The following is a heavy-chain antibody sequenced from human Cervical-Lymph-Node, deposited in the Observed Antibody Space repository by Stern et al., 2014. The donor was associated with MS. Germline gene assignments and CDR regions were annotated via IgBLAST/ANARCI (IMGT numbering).Heavy chain of an antibody. J-gene: IGHJ4*02. V-gene: IGHV3-30*18. CDR3: AKSGCRRTTQRCYFDF. CDR2: ILYDGSNE. D-gene: IGHD2-2*01. Sequence: VQLVESGGGVVQPGRSLRLSCAASGFTFSTYGMHWVRQAPGKGLGWVAVILYDGSNEYYADSVKGRFTISRDNSRNTLYLQMSSLGVEDTAVYYCAKSGCRRTTQRCYFDFWGQGTLVTVSS. CDR1: GFTFSTYG.